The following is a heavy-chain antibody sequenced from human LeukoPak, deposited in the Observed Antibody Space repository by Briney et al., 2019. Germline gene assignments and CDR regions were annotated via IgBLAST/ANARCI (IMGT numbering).Heavy chain of an antibody. CDR1: GFTFSSYW. D-gene: IGHD3-3*01. CDR2: IKQDGSEK. Sequence: GGSLRLSCAASGFTFSSYWMSWVRQAPGNGLEWVANIKQDGSEKYYVDSVKGRFTISRDNAKNSLYLQMNSLRAEDTAVYYCARLTYYDFWSDYYADYWGQGTLVTVSS. CDR3: ARLTYYDFWSDYYADY. J-gene: IGHJ4*02. V-gene: IGHV3-7*04.